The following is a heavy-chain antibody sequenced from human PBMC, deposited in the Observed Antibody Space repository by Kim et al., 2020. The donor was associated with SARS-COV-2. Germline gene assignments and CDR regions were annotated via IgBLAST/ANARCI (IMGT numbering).Heavy chain of an antibody. Sequence: SVKVSCKASGGTFSSYAISWVRQAPGQGLEWMGGIIPIFGTANYAQKFQGRVTITADESTSTAYMELSSLRSEDTAVYYCAASGYDSLYYYGMDVWGQGTTVTVSS. CDR1: GGTFSSYA. D-gene: IGHD5-12*01. J-gene: IGHJ6*02. CDR2: IIPIFGTA. V-gene: IGHV1-69*13. CDR3: AASGYDSLYYYGMDV.